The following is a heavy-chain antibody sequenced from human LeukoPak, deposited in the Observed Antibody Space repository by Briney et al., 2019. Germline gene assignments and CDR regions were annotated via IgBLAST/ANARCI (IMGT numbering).Heavy chain of an antibody. CDR3: AHIRATGTIVYYYYYYMDV. J-gene: IGHJ6*03. V-gene: IGHV2-5*01. CDR2: IYWNDDK. D-gene: IGHD1-7*01. CDR1: GFSLSTSGVG. Sequence: SGPTLVKPTQTLTLTCTFSGFSLSTSGVGVGWIRQPPGKALEWLALIYWNDDKRYSPSLKSRLTITKDTSKNQVVLTMTNMDPVDTATYYCAHIRATGTIVYYYYYYMDVWGKGTTVTVSS.